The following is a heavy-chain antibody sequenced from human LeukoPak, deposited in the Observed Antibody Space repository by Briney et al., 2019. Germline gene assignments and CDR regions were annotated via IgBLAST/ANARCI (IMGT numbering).Heavy chain of an antibody. CDR3: TRHNAYSSGWLHFDY. Sequence: SETLSLTCTVSGGSISSYYWSWIRQPPGKGLEWIGYIYYSGSTNYNPSLKSRVTISVDTSKNQFSLKLSSVTAAGTAVYYCTRHNAYSSGWLHFDYWGQGTLVTVSS. CDR1: GGSISSYY. D-gene: IGHD6-19*01. CDR2: IYYSGST. J-gene: IGHJ4*02. V-gene: IGHV4-59*08.